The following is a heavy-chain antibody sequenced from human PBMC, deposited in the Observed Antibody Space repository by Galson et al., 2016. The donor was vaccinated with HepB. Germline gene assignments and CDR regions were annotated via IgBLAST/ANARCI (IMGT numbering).Heavy chain of an antibody. CDR3: AKDVGYDFWSGSYSPFDY. J-gene: IGHJ4*02. CDR1: GFTFTSYA. CDR2: ISGSGGST. V-gene: IGHV3-23*01. Sequence: SLRLSCAASGFTFTSYAMSWVRQGPGKGLEWVSSISGSGGSTYYADSVKGRFTISRDNSKNTLYLQMNSLRAEDTAVYYCAKDVGYDFWSGSYSPFDYWGQGTLVTVSS. D-gene: IGHD3-3*01.